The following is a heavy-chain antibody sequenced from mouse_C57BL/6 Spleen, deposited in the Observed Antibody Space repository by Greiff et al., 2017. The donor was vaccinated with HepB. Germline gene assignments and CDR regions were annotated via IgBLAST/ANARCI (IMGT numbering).Heavy chain of an antibody. Sequence: QVHVKQSGPELVKPGASVKISCKASGYAFSSSWMNWVKQRPGKGLEWIGRIYPGDGDTNYNGKFKGKATLTADKSSSTAYMQLSSLTSEDSAVYFCATGTGAMDYWGQGTSVTVSS. CDR2: IYPGDGDT. CDR3: ATGTGAMDY. V-gene: IGHV1-82*01. CDR1: GYAFSSSW. J-gene: IGHJ4*01. D-gene: IGHD4-1*01.